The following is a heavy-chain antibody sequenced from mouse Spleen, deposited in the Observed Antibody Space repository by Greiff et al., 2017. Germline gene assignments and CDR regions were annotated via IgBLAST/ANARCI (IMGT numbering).Heavy chain of an antibody. CDR2: INSNGGST. V-gene: IGHV5-6-3*01. CDR1: GFTFSSYG. CDR3: ARAGDPLAMDY. Sequence: EVQGVESGGGLVQPGGSLKLSCAASGFTFSSYGMSWVRQTPDKRLELVATINSNGGSTYYPDSVKGRFTFSRDNAKNTLYLQMSSLKSEDTAMYYCARAGDPLAMDYWGQGTSVTVSS. J-gene: IGHJ4*01.